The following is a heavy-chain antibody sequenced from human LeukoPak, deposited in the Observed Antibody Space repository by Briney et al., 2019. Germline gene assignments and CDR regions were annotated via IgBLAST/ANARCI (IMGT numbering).Heavy chain of an antibody. D-gene: IGHD1-26*01. CDR3: ARDYSGSHGDY. CDR2: ISAYNGNT. J-gene: IGHJ4*02. V-gene: IGHV1-18*01. Sequence: GASVKVSCKASGYTFTSYGISWVRQAPGQGLEWMGWISAYNGNTKYARRLQGRVTMTTDTSTSTAYMELRSLRSDDTAVYFCARDYSGSHGDYWGQGTLVTVSS. CDR1: GYTFTSYG.